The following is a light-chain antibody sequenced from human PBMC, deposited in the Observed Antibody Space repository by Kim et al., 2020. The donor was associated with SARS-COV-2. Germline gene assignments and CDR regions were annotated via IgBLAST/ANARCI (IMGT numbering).Light chain of an antibody. CDR1: SRRMFY. CDR2: GRN. CDR3: VSRDSSGNHLRL. J-gene: IGLJ2*01. V-gene: IGLV3-19*01. Sequence: VALGQTVRITCKGDSRRMFYASWYQHKPGQAPLLLIYGRNNRPSGIPDRFSGSDSGNTASLTITGAEDEADYYCVSRDSSGNHLRLFGGGTQLTVL.